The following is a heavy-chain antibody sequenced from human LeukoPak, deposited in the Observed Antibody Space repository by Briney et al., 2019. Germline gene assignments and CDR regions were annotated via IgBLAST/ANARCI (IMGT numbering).Heavy chain of an antibody. D-gene: IGHD4-23*01. CDR1: GFIFSSHW. CDR2: INNRGSSK. CDR3: ARDGTTVAPNFDY. V-gene: IGHV3-21*01. Sequence: GGSLRLSCEASGFIFSSHWMNWVRQAPGKGLEWVSNINNRGSSKYYADSLKGRFTISRDNAKNSLYLQMNTLRAEDTAVYYCARDGTTVAPNFDYWGQGTLVTVSS. J-gene: IGHJ4*02.